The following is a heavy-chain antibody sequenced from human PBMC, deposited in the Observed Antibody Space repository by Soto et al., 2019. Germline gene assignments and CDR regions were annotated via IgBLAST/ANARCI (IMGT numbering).Heavy chain of an antibody. V-gene: IGHV4-59*12. CDR1: GGSISSYY. Sequence: SETLSLTCTVSGGSISSYYWSWIRQPPGKGLELIGYINHSGSTNYNPFLKSRVTISVDTSKNQFSLKLSSVTAADTAVYYCARDGIVVVPAATSFYGMDVWGQGTTVTVSS. D-gene: IGHD2-2*01. CDR3: ARDGIVVVPAATSFYGMDV. J-gene: IGHJ6*02. CDR2: INHSGST.